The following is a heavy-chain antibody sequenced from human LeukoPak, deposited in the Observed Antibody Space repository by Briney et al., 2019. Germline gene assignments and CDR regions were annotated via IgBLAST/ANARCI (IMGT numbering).Heavy chain of an antibody. D-gene: IGHD3-22*01. CDR1: GFTFSSYA. V-gene: IGHV3-23*01. CDR2: ISGSGGST. J-gene: IGHJ4*02. Sequence: TGGSLRLSCAASGFTFSSYAMSWVRQAPGKGLEWVSAISGSGGSTYYADSVKGRFTISRDNSKNTLYLQMNSLRAEDTAVYYCAKDSSYYYDSGGYYGYWGQGTLVTVSS. CDR3: AKDSSYYYDSGGYYGY.